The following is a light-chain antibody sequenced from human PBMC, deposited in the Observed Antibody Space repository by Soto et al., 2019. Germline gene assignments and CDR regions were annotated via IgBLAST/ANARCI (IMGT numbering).Light chain of an antibody. CDR1: SSNNGTNT. V-gene: IGLV1-44*01. J-gene: IGLJ2*01. CDR3: AAWDVSLVV. Sequence: QSVLTQPPSASGTPGQRVTISCSGSSSNNGTNTVIWYQQLPGAAPKLLIYSDNQRPSGVPDRFSGSKSGTSASLAISGLQSEDEADYYCAAWDVSLVVFGGGTKLTVL. CDR2: SDN.